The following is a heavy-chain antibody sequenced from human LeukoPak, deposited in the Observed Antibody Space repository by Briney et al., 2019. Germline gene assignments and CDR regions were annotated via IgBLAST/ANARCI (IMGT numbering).Heavy chain of an antibody. CDR1: GFPFTSHW. CDR3: ASGGGWVLFN. V-gene: IGHV3-7*01. J-gene: IGHJ4*02. CDR2: INSDGSEK. Sequence: GGSLRLSCAASGFPFTSHWLSWFRQSPGRGLEWVAHINSDGSEKDYVDSVKGRFTISRDNARNSQFLQMNSLRAEDTAVYYCASGGGWVLFNWGQGTLVTVSS. D-gene: IGHD6-19*01.